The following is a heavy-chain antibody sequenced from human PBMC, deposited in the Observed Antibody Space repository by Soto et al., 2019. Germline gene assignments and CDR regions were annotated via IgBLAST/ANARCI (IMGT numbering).Heavy chain of an antibody. CDR1: GFTFSGYA. V-gene: IGHV3-23*01. J-gene: IGHJ4*02. D-gene: IGHD3-22*01. Sequence: GGSLRLSCAGSGFTFSGYAMTWVRQAPGKGLEWVSVISTSGDRPDYADSVKGRFTISRDNSKDTLYLQMNSLRAEDTAVYFCAKAILGYYDSSGYLKGFDYWGQGTLVTVSS. CDR3: AKAILGYYDSSGYLKGFDY. CDR2: ISTSGDRP.